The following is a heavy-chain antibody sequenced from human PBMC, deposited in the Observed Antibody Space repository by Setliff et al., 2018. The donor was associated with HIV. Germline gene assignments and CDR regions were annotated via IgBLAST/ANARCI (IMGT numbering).Heavy chain of an antibody. CDR1: GSTLSEVA. CDR2: FDPEDGEK. V-gene: IGHV1-24*01. D-gene: IGHD1-26*01. CDR3: ARGGQYSGSYLPRDYYMDV. J-gene: IGHJ6*03. Sequence: GASVKVSCKVSGSTLSEVAMHWVRQAPGKGLEWMGGFDPEDGEKLYAQKFQGRVSMTEDTSTDTAYMELSSLTSEDTAVYYCARGGQYSGSYLPRDYYMDVWGKGTTVTVSS.